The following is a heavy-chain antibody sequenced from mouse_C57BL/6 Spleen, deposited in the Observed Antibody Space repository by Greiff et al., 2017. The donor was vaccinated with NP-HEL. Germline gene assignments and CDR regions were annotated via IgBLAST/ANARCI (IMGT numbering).Heavy chain of an antibody. V-gene: IGHV14-4*01. CDR1: GFNIKDDY. Sequence: EVQLQQSGAELVRPGASVKLSCTASGFNIKDDYMHWVKQRPEQGLEWIGWIDPENGDTEYASKFQGKATITADTSSNTSYLQLSSLTSEDTAVYYCTSLGYGSAFDYWGQGTTLTVSS. CDR2: IDPENGDT. CDR3: TSLGYGSAFDY. D-gene: IGHD1-1*01. J-gene: IGHJ2*01.